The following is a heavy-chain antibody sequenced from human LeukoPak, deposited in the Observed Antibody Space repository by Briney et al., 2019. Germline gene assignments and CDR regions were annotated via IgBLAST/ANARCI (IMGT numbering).Heavy chain of an antibody. D-gene: IGHD1-1*01. CDR3: ARDHTTGTTDNWFDP. CDR1: GGTFSSYA. CDR2: IIPIFGTA. V-gene: IGHV1-69*05. J-gene: IGHJ5*02. Sequence: GASVTVSCKASGGTFSSYAISWVRQAPGQGLEWMGGIIPIFGTANYAQKFQGRVTITTDESTSTAYMELSSLRSEDTAVYYCARDHTTGTTDNWFDPWGQGTLVTVSS.